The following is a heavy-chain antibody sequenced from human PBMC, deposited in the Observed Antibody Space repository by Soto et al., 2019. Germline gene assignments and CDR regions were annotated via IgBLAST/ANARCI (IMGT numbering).Heavy chain of an antibody. CDR3: ARDLRGYDFWSGYYSYYYYYGMDV. Sequence: ASVKVSCKASGYTFTSYAMHWVRQAPGQRLEWMGWINAGNGNTKYSQKFQGRVTITRDTSARTAYMELSSLRSEDTAVYYCARDLRGYDFWSGYYSYYYYYGMDVWGEGTTVTVSS. V-gene: IGHV1-3*01. CDR1: GYTFTSYA. CDR2: INAGNGNT. J-gene: IGHJ6*02. D-gene: IGHD3-3*01.